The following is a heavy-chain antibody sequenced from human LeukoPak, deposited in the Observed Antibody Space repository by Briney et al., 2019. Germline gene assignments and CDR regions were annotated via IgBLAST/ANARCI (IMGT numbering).Heavy chain of an antibody. Sequence: QPGRSLRLSCAASGFTFSSYAMHWVRQAPGKGLEWVAVISYDGSNKYYADSVKGRFTISRDNSKNTLHLQMNSLRAEDTAVYYCARGSSSSHYYGMDVWGQGTTVTVSS. V-gene: IGHV3-30-3*01. J-gene: IGHJ6*02. CDR2: ISYDGSNK. CDR3: ARGSSSSHYYGMDV. CDR1: GFTFSSYA. D-gene: IGHD6-6*01.